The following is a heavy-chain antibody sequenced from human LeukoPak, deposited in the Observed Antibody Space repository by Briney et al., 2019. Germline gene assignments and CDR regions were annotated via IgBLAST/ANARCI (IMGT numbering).Heavy chain of an antibody. CDR1: GFTFSSYE. J-gene: IGHJ5*02. V-gene: IGHV3-21*01. CDR2: ISGSSSYI. CDR3: ARGSSNVAARNNWFDP. Sequence: GGSLRLSCAASGFTFSSYEMNWVRQAPGKGLEWVSSISGSSSYIYYADSMKGRFTISRDNGKNSLYLQMNSLRAEDTAVYFCARGSSNVAARNNWFDPWGQGTLVTVSS. D-gene: IGHD6-6*01.